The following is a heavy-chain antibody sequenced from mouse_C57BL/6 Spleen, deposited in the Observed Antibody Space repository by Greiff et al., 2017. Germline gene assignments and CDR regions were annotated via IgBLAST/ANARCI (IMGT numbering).Heavy chain of an antibody. CDR2: IDPSDSYT. J-gene: IGHJ3*01. CDR1: GYTFTSYW. CDR3: ARSYDYGGAWFAY. V-gene: IGHV1-69*01. D-gene: IGHD2-4*01. Sequence: QVHVKQPGAELVMPGASVKLSCKASGYTFTSYWMHWVKQRPGQGLEWIGEIDPSDSYTNYNQKFKGKSTLTVDKSSSTAYMQLSSLTSEDSAVYYCARSYDYGGAWFAYWGQGTLVTVSA.